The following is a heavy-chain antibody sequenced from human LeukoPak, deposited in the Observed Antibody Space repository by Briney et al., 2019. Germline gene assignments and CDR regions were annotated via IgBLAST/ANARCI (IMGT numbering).Heavy chain of an antibody. V-gene: IGHV4-39*01. D-gene: IGHD1-7*01. J-gene: IGHJ4*02. CDR3: ARQSSPELELRRAHFDY. CDR1: GVSISSGSYF. Sequence: ASETLSLTCTVFGVSISSGSYFWGWIRQPPGKRLEWIGSIYYSRSTYYNPSLKSRVTISVDTSKRQFSLKLNSVTAADTAVYYCARQSSPELELRRAHFDYWGQGTLVTVSS. CDR2: IYYSRST.